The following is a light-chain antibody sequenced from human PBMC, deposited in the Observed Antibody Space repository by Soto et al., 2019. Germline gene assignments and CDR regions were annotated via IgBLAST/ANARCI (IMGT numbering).Light chain of an antibody. CDR3: SAYTISSTYV. CDR2: DVS. V-gene: IGLV2-14*01. J-gene: IGLJ1*01. Sequence: QSALTQPDSVSGSPGQSITISCTGTSSDVGGYNYVSWYQQHPGKAPKLMIYDVSSRPSEVSNRFSGSKSGNTASLTISGLQTEDEADYYCSAYTISSTYVFGAGTKVTVL. CDR1: SSDVGGYNY.